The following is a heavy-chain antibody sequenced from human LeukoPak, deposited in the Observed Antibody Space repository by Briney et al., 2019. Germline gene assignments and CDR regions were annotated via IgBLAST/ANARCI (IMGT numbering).Heavy chain of an antibody. CDR1: GFTFSSYG. CDR2: ISYDGSNK. Sequence: GGSLRLSCAASGFTFSSYGMHWVRQAPGKGLEWVADISYDGSNKYYGDSVKGRFTIARDNAKNTLYLQMNSLRAEDTAVYYCAKDKDFWSGYYRGVPYFYGLDVWGQGTTVTVSS. V-gene: IGHV3-30*18. CDR3: AKDKDFWSGYYRGVPYFYGLDV. J-gene: IGHJ6*02. D-gene: IGHD3-3*01.